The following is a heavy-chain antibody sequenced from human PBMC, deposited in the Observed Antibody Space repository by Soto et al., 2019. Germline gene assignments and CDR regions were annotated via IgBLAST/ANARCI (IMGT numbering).Heavy chain of an antibody. CDR1: GITFNRNG. J-gene: IGHJ4*02. V-gene: IGHV3-33*03. D-gene: IGHD4-4*01. Sequence: QEQLVESGGGVVQPGRSLRLSCAASGITFNRNGMHWVRQAPGKGLEWVAVIWYDGSKTAYSDSVKGRFTISRDNAKNTLYLQMNRVRAEDTAVYYCAKDRQYPRDYFHYWGQGTLVTVSS. CDR2: IWYDGSKT. CDR3: AKDRQYPRDYFHY.